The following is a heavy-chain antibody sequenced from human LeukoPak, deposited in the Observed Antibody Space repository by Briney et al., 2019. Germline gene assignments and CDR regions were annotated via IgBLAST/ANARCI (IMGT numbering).Heavy chain of an antibody. Sequence: GASVKVSCKASGYTFTGYYMHWVRQAPGQGLEWMGWINPNSGGTNYAQKFQGRVTMTRDTSISTAYMELSRLRSDDTAVYYCARVLVTTVTTEDFDYWGQGTLVTVSS. CDR2: INPNSGGT. D-gene: IGHD4-17*01. V-gene: IGHV1-2*02. CDR3: ARVLVTTVTTEDFDY. J-gene: IGHJ4*02. CDR1: GYTFTGYY.